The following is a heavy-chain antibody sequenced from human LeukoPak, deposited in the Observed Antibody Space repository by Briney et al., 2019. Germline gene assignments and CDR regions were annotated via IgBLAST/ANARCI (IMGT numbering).Heavy chain of an antibody. CDR1: GFTFSTYS. J-gene: IGHJ4*02. CDR3: ARALGQEY. V-gene: IGHV3-48*01. CDR2: ISNSSSTI. Sequence: PGGSLRLSCAASGFTFSTYSMNWVRQAPGKGLEWVSYISNSSSTIYYADSVKGRFTISRDNAKNSLHLQMDSLRAEDTAVYYCARALGQEYWGQGTLVTVSS.